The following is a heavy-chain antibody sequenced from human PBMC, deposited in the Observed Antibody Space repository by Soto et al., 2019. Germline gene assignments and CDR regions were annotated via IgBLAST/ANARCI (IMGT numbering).Heavy chain of an antibody. J-gene: IGHJ5*02. CDR3: ARDPSSDIGFDP. Sequence: SVKVSCKASGGTFSSYAISWVRQAPGQGLEWMGGIISTCGTANNAQKFQGRVTITADESTSTAYMELSSRRSENTAVYHCARDPSSDIGFDPWGQGTLVTVSS. V-gene: IGHV1-69*13. CDR1: GGTFSSYA. CDR2: IISTCGTA. D-gene: IGHD3-9*01.